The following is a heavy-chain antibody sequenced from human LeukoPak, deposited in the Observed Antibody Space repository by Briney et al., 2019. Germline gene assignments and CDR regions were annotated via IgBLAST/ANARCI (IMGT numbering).Heavy chain of an antibody. J-gene: IGHJ3*02. CDR2: IYTSGST. V-gene: IGHV4-61*02. Sequence: PSQTLSLTCTVSGGSLSSGSYCRSWIRQPAGKGLEWIGRIYTSGSTNYNPSLKSRVSISVDTSKNQFSLKLSSVTAANTAVYYCARLTVVVVAATPGAFDIWGQGTMVTVSS. CDR3: ARLTVVVVAATPGAFDI. D-gene: IGHD2-15*01. CDR1: GGSLSSGSYC.